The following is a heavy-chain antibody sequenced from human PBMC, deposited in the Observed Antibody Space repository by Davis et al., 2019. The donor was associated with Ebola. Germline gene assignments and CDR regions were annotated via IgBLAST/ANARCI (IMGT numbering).Heavy chain of an antibody. J-gene: IGHJ4*02. V-gene: IGHV3-7*01. CDR2: IKQDGSEK. CDR1: GFTFSSYS. D-gene: IGHD4-17*01. Sequence: GGSLRLSCAASGFTFSSYSMSWVRQAPGKGLEWVANIKQDGSEKYYVDSVKGRFTISRDNAKNSLYLQMNSLRAEDTAVYYCARGGDYGDYGYWGQGTLVTVSS. CDR3: ARGGDYGDYGY.